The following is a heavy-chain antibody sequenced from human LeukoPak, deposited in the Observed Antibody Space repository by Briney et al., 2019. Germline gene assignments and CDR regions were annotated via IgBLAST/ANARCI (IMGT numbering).Heavy chain of an antibody. CDR3: VRDEDGYNYGFDP. CDR1: GDSVSSNSAA. CDR2: TYYRSKWYN. D-gene: IGHD5-24*01. V-gene: IGHV6-1*01. J-gene: IGHJ5*02. Sequence: SQTLSLTCAISGDSVSSNSAAWNWIRRSPSRGLEWLGRTYYRSKWYNDYAVSVKSRITINPDTSKNQFSLQLNSVTPEDTAVYYCVRDEDGYNYGFDPWGQGTLVTVSS.